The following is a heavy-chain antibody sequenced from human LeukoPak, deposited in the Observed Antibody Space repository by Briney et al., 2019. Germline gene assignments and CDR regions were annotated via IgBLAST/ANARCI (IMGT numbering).Heavy chain of an antibody. J-gene: IGHJ4*02. D-gene: IGHD1-26*01. Sequence: AGGSLILSCAASGFTFSSYAMHWVRQAPGKGLEWVGVISYDGSNKYYADSVKGRFTISRDNSKNTLYLQMNSLRAEDTAVYYCARETNPRIVGATPFNYWGQGTLVTVSS. V-gene: IGHV3-30-3*01. CDR3: ARETNPRIVGATPFNY. CDR1: GFTFSSYA. CDR2: ISYDGSNK.